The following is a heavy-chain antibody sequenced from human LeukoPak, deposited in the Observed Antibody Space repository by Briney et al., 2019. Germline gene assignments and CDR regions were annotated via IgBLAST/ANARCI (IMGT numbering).Heavy chain of an antibody. CDR1: GGSISSYY. Sequence: SETLSLTCTVSGGSISSYYWSWLRQPPGKGLEWIGYIYYSGSTNYNPSLKSRVTISVDTSKNQFSLKLSSVTAADTAVYYCAIQIRRYGSGRGHGMDVWGQGTTVTVSS. V-gene: IGHV4-59*01. J-gene: IGHJ6*02. CDR3: AIQIRRYGSGRGHGMDV. D-gene: IGHD3-10*01. CDR2: IYYSGST.